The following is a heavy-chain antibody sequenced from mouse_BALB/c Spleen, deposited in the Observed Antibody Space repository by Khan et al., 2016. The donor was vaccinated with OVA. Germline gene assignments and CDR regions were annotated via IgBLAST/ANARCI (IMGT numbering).Heavy chain of an antibody. CDR2: ISGDSHTI. D-gene: IGHD1-1*01. Sequence: EVQLQESGGGLVQPGRSQKLSCAASGFTFNSYGMHWVRQAPEKGLEWVAYISGDSHTIYYADTVKGRFTISRDNPKNTLFLQMTSLMSEDTAMYYCATSYFYGYYFDYWGPGTTLTVS. J-gene: IGHJ2*01. CDR3: ATSYFYGYYFDY. CDR1: GFTFNSYG. V-gene: IGHV5-17*02.